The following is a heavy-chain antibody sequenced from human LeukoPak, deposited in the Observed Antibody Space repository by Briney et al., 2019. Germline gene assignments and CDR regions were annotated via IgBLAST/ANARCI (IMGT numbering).Heavy chain of an antibody. V-gene: IGHV4-31*03. J-gene: IGHJ4*02. CDR3: ARGGDRRGFDY. CDR1: GGSFSDGGYY. Sequence: PSETLSLTCTVSGGSFSDGGYYWSWIRPHPGNGLECIGYIYDSGTTCYSPALQSRVTISVDTSDNKFSLKLRSLTAADTAVYYCARGGDRRGFDYWGQGTLVTVSS. D-gene: IGHD1-14*01. CDR2: IYDSGTT.